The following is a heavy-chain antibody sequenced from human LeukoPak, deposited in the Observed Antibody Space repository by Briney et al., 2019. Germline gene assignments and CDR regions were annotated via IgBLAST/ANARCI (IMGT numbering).Heavy chain of an antibody. D-gene: IGHD3-22*01. J-gene: IGHJ4*02. Sequence: ASVKVSCKASGYTFTGYYMHWVRQAPGQGLEWMGRINPNSGGTNYAQKFQGRVTMTRDTSISTAYMELSRLRSDDTAVYYCARDEEAMIVVATRLFDYWGQGTLVTVSS. CDR2: INPNSGGT. V-gene: IGHV1-2*06. CDR1: GYTFTGYY. CDR3: ARDEEAMIVVATRLFDY.